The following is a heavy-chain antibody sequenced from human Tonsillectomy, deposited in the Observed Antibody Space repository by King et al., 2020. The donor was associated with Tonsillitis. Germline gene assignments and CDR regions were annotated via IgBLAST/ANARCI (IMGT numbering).Heavy chain of an antibody. Sequence: VQLVESGGGLVQPGGSLRLSCAVSGFTFSNYAMNWVRQAPGKGLEWVSFISGIDGSTHYADSVKGRFTISRDNSKNTLFLQMNSLRPEDTAVYYCAKAPTDSPPDYGGQGTLVTVSA. CDR3: AKAPTDSPPDY. CDR2: ISGIDGST. D-gene: IGHD4-17*01. CDR1: GFTFSNYA. V-gene: IGHV3-23*04. J-gene: IGHJ4*02.